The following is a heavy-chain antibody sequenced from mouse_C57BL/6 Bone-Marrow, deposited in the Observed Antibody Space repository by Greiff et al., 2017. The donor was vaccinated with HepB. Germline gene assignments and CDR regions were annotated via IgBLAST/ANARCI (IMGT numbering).Heavy chain of an antibody. J-gene: IGHJ2*01. V-gene: IGHV1-69*01. CDR2: IDPSDSYT. CDR3: ARDYDCYFDY. CDR1: GYTFTSYW. Sequence: VQLQQPGAELVMPGASVKLSCKASGYTFTSYWMHWVKQRPGQGLEWIGEIDPSDSYTNYNQKFKGKSTLTVDKSSSTAYMQLSSLTSEDSAVYYCARDYDCYFDYWGQGTTLTVSS. D-gene: IGHD2-4*01.